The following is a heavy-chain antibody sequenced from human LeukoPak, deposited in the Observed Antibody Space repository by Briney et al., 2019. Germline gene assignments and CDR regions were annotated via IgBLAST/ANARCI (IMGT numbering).Heavy chain of an antibody. V-gene: IGHV3-48*04. CDR1: GFTFSSYS. CDR3: AKSGPPYGDYGSDNWFDP. Sequence: GGSLRLSCAASGFTFSSYSMNWVRQAPGKGLEWVSHISSSSSTIYYADSVKGRFTISRDNAKNSLYLQMNSLRAEDMALYYCAKSGPPYGDYGSDNWFDPWGQGTLVTVSS. CDR2: ISSSSSTI. D-gene: IGHD4-17*01. J-gene: IGHJ5*02.